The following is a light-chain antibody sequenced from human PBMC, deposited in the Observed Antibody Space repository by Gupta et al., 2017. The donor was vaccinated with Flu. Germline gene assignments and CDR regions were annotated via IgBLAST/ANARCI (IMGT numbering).Light chain of an antibody. CDR1: SSTIGSNT. Sequence: QSVLTQPPSASGTPGQMVTISCSGSSSTIGSNTVNWYQQFPGTAPKLLIYNNGQRPSGVADRFSGSKSGTSASLAISGLQSEDEGVYYCAAWDDSVNGRVVFGGGTKLTVL. J-gene: IGLJ2*01. V-gene: IGLV1-44*01. CDR2: NNG. CDR3: AAWDDSVNGRVV.